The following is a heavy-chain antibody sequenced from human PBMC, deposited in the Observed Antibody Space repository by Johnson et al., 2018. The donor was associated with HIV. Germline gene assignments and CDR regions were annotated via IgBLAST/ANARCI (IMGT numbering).Heavy chain of an antibody. V-gene: IGHV3-9*01. CDR3: AKDHEYYDSSGSILGAFDI. CDR2: ISWNSGSI. D-gene: IGHD3-22*01. Sequence: VQLVESGGGVVQPGRSLRLSCAASGFTFDDYAMHWVRQAPGKGLEWVSGISWNSGSIGYADSVKGRFTISRDNAKNSLYLQMNSLRAEDTALYYCAKDHEYYDSSGSILGAFDIWGQGTMVTVSS. CDR1: GFTFDDYA. J-gene: IGHJ3*02.